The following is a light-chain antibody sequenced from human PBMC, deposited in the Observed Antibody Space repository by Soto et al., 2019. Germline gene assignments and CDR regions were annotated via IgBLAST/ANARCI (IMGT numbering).Light chain of an antibody. J-gene: IGKJ2*01. CDR1: QSVSGD. Sequence: IVLTQSPGTLSLSPGEGATLSCRATQSVSGDLAWYQQKPGQAPRLLMYDASKRATGVPARFSGSGSGTDFTLTISSLEPEDIALYYCQQRSSWPPMYTFGQGTKVDIK. CDR3: QQRSSWPPMYT. CDR2: DAS. V-gene: IGKV3-11*01.